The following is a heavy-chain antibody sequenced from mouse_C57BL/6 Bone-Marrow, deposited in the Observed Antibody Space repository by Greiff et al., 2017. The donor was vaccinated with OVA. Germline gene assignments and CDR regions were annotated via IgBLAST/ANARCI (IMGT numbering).Heavy chain of an antibody. CDR3: ARDYGSSPWFAY. Sequence: QVQLQQSGPELVKPGASVKISCKASGYSFTSYYIHWVKQRPGQGLEWIGWIYPGSGNTKYNEKFKGKATLTADTSSSTAYMQLSSLTSEDSAVYYGARDYGSSPWFAYWGQGTLVTVSA. CDR1: GYSFTSYY. V-gene: IGHV1-66*01. D-gene: IGHD1-1*01. CDR2: IYPGSGNT. J-gene: IGHJ3*01.